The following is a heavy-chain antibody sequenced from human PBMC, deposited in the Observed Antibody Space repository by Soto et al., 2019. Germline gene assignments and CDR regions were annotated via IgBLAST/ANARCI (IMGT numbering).Heavy chain of an antibody. CDR1: GGSISSGGYS. Sequence: QLQLQESGSGLVKPSQTLSLTCAVSGGSISSGGYSWSWIRQPPGKGLEWIGYIYHSGSTYYNPSLKSRVTISVDRSKNHFSLTLSTVSAADTAVYYCARGNYDSSGYYYFDYWGQGTLVTVSS. D-gene: IGHD3-22*01. J-gene: IGHJ4*02. V-gene: IGHV4-30-2*01. CDR2: IYHSGST. CDR3: ARGNYDSSGYYYFDY.